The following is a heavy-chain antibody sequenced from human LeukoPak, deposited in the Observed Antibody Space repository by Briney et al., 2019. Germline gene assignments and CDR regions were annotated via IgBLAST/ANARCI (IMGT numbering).Heavy chain of an antibody. CDR1: GGSISSGGYY. CDR2: IYYSGST. CDR3: ARGGYGDYGLFDY. V-gene: IGHV4-31*03. J-gene: IGHJ4*02. D-gene: IGHD4-17*01. Sequence: SQTLSLTCTVSGGSISSGGYYWSWIRQHPGKGLEWIGYIYYSGSTYYNPSLKSRVTISVDTSKYQFSLKLSSVTAADTAVYYCARGGYGDYGLFDYWGQGTLVTVSS.